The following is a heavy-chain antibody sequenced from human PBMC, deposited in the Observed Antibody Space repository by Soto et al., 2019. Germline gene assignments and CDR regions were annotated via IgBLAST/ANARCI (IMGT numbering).Heavy chain of an antibody. J-gene: IGHJ4*02. V-gene: IGHV4-59*01. CDR2: TYHRGST. CDR1: GVSISSYF. D-gene: IGHD3-16*02. Sequence: SETLSLTCSVSGVSISSYFWSWIRQPPGRGLEWIGYTYHRGSTNYSPSLKSRVAISLDTSENQFSLKVSSVTAADTAVYYCARIGGYHGPLDYWGQGTPVTVS. CDR3: ARIGGYHGPLDY.